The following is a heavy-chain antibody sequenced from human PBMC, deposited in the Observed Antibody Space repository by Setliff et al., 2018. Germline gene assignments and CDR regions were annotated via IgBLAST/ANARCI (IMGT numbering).Heavy chain of an antibody. Sequence: GGSLRLSCAASGFTFSKAWMSWVRQAPGKGLEWVGRIKSNTDGGTIDYAATVKGRLTISRDDSKNTLYLQLNSLRSEDTAVYYCTTDSMFYCDSSGYHVLDYWGQGTLVTVSS. J-gene: IGHJ4*02. CDR1: GFTFSKAW. CDR2: IKSNTDGGTI. D-gene: IGHD3-22*01. V-gene: IGHV3-15*01. CDR3: TTDSMFYCDSSGYHVLDY.